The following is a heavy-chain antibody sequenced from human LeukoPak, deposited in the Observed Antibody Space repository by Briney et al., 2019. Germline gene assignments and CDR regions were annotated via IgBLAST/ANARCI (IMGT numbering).Heavy chain of an antibody. J-gene: IGHJ3*02. Sequence: GGSLRLSCAASGFTFSSYSMNWVRQAPGKGLEWVSSISSSSSYIYYADSVKGRFTISRDNAKNSLYLQMNSLRAEDTAVYYCARDGDYCDSSAHDAFDIWGQGTMVTVSS. V-gene: IGHV3-21*01. CDR3: ARDGDYCDSSAHDAFDI. CDR1: GFTFSSYS. CDR2: ISSSSSYI. D-gene: IGHD3-22*01.